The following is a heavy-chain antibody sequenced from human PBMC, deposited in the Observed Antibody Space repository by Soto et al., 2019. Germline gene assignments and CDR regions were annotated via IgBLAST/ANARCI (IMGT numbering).Heavy chain of an antibody. CDR2: ISSSSSAI. D-gene: IGHD5-12*01. Sequence: EVQLVESGGGLVQPGGSLRLSCAASGFTFSSYSMNWVRQAPGKGLEWVSYISSSSSAIYYADSVKGRFTISSDNAKNSLYLQMNSLRAEDTAVYYCARVVIVATGHDAFDIWGQGTMVTVSS. CDR3: ARVVIVATGHDAFDI. J-gene: IGHJ3*02. CDR1: GFTFSSYS. V-gene: IGHV3-48*01.